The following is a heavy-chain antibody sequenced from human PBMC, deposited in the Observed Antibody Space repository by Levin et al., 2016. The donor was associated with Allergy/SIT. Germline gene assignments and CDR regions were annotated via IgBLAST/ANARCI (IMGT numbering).Heavy chain of an antibody. CDR1: GGSISSYY. J-gene: IGHJ4*02. CDR2: IYYSGST. V-gene: IGHV4-59*13. D-gene: IGHD4-17*01. Sequence: SETLSLTCTVSGGSISSYYWSWIRQPPGKGLEWIGYIYYSGSTNYNPSLKSRVTISVDTSKNQFSLKLSSVTAADTAVYYCAREPGDYPYYFDYWGQGTLVTVSS. CDR3: AREPGDYPYYFDY.